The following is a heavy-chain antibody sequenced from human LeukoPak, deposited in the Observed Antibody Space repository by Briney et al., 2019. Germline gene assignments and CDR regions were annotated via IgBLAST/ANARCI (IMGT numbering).Heavy chain of an antibody. V-gene: IGHV3-66*01. D-gene: IGHD1-26*01. CDR3: ARGFLVGNNAA. CDR1: GFTARTNY. Sequence: PGGSLRLSCVVSGFTARTNYMTWAGRPPGRGWEWVSAIHGAGDTHHANSVKDRFSTSRDDSKNTVYLQMNSLRAEDTAVYYCARGFLVGNNAAWGQGTLVTISS. J-gene: IGHJ5*02. CDR2: IHGAGDT.